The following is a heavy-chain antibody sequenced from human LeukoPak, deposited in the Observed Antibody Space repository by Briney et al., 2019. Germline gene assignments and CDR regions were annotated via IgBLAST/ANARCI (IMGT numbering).Heavy chain of an antibody. CDR2: VDPEDGET. CDR1: GYTFTDYY. D-gene: IGHD6-6*01. V-gene: IGHV1-69-2*01. Sequence: GASVKVSGKASGYTFTDYYMHWVQQAPGKGLEWMGRVDPEDGETIYAEKFQGRVTITADTSTDTAYMELSSLRSEDTAVYYCTISIAARPFDYWGQGTLVTVSS. J-gene: IGHJ4*02. CDR3: TISIAARPFDY.